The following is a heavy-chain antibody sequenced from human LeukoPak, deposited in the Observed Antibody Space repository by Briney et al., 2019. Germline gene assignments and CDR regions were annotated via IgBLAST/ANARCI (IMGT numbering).Heavy chain of an antibody. CDR3: AKTYYYGSGTYYPLDY. J-gene: IGHJ4*02. Sequence: GGSLRLSCAASGFTVSSNYMSWVRQAPGKGLEWVSVIYSGGSTYYADSVKGRFTISRDNSKNTLYLQKNSLRAEDTAVYYCAKTYYYGSGTYYPLDYWGQGTLVTVSS. CDR1: GFTVSSNY. CDR2: IYSGGST. D-gene: IGHD3-10*01. V-gene: IGHV3-66*02.